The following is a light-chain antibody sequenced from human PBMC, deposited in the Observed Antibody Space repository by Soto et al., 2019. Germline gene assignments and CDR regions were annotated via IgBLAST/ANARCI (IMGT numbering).Light chain of an antibody. J-gene: IGKJ3*01. Sequence: DIQMTQSPSSLSASAGDRVTITCRASQSVSSNLNWYQQKPGKAPKLLIYAASSLQSGVPSRFSGSGSGTDFTLTISSLQPEDFATYYCQQSYSTPLTLGPGTKVDIK. CDR1: QSVSSN. CDR3: QQSYSTPLT. V-gene: IGKV1-39*01. CDR2: AAS.